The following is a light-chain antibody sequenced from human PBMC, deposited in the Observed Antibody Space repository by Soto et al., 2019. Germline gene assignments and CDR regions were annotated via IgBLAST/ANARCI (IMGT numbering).Light chain of an antibody. V-gene: IGLV2-14*03. J-gene: IGLJ3*02. CDR1: ISDVGGYDH. CDR3: SSYANKDTLL. CDR2: DVT. Sequence: QSALTQPASVSGSPGQSITISCTGTISDVGGYDHVSWYQQHPGKAPKLIIYDVTVRPSGISRRFSGSKSDNTASLAVSGLQPEDEADYYFSSYANKDTLLFGGGTKLTVL.